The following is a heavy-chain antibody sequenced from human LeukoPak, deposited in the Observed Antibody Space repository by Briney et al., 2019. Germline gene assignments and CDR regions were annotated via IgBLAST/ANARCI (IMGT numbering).Heavy chain of an antibody. D-gene: IGHD1-14*01. CDR2: INPNSGGT. CDR1: GYTFTGYY. J-gene: IGHJ6*03. V-gene: IGHV1-2*02. CDR3: ASVDRGYNGNQLPPAFLDDYYREA. Sequence: ASVKVSCKASGYTFTGYYMHWVRQAPGQGLEWMGWINPNSGGTNYAQKFQGRVTMTRDTSISTAYMELSRLRSDDTAVNYCASVDRGYNGNQLPPAFLDDYYREAGGKGPTVTVA.